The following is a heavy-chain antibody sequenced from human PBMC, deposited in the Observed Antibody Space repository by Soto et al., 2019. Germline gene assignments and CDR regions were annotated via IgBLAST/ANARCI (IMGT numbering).Heavy chain of an antibody. V-gene: IGHV3-72*01. CDR3: TRVAVAGRITLFDY. Sequence: PGGSLRLSCAVSGFTFSDHYVDWVRQAPGKGLEWVGRSRNRANGYSTEYAASVRGRFTVSRDNSRNSLYLQMDSLKTEDTAVYYCTRVAVAGRITLFDYWGQGTLVTVS. CDR2: SRNRANGYST. D-gene: IGHD6-19*01. J-gene: IGHJ4*02. CDR1: GFTFSDHY.